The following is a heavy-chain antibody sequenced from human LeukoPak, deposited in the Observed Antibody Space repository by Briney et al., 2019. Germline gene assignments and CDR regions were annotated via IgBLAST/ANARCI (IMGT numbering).Heavy chain of an antibody. J-gene: IGHJ4*02. V-gene: IGHV4-34*01. CDR3: AREGSVYFDY. CDR2: INHSGST. CDR1: GGSFSGYY. Sequence: SETLSLTCAVYGGSFSGYYWSWIRQPPGKGLEWIGEINHSGSTNYNPSLKSRVTISVDTSKNQFSLKLSSVTAADTAVYYCAREGSVYFDYWGQGTPVTVSS.